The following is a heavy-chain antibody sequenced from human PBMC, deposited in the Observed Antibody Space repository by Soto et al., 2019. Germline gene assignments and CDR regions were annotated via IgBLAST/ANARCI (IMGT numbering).Heavy chain of an antibody. D-gene: IGHD1-1*01. V-gene: IGHV3-23*01. CDR2: ITVGGGST. CDR3: TRGGWRWYDWG. Sequence: EVQVLESGGNLVQPGGSLRLSCVTSGFIFSMDAMTWVRQAPGKGLEWVAGITVGGGSTHYADSVKGRFTISRDDSKNTLYLQINSLRVEDTAVYYCTRGGWRWYDWGWGQGTLVTVSS. J-gene: IGHJ4*02. CDR1: GFIFSMDA.